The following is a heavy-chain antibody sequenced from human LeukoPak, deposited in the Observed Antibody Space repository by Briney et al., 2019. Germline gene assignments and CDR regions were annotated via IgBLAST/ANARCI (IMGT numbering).Heavy chain of an antibody. D-gene: IGHD1-7*01. CDR3: ASPIIQPTGTTDTFDI. V-gene: IGHV1-18*01. Sequence: GASVKVSCKASGYTFTSCGISWVRQAPGQGLEWMGWISAYNGNTNYAQKLQGRVTMTTDTSTSTAYMELRSLRSDDTAVYYCASPIIQPTGTTDTFDIWGQGTMVTVSS. J-gene: IGHJ3*02. CDR1: GYTFTSCG. CDR2: ISAYNGNT.